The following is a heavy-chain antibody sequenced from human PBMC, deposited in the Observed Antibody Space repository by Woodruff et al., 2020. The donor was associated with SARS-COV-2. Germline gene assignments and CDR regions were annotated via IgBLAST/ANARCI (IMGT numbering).Heavy chain of an antibody. J-gene: IGHJ3*02. D-gene: IGHD1-1*01. CDR2: IFSNDEK. CDR3: ARRMYDWVLVDAFDI. Sequence: QPPGKALEWLAHIFSNDEKSYSTSLKSRLTISKDTSKSQVVLTMTNMDPVDTATYYCARRMYDWVLVDAFDIWGQGTMVT. V-gene: IGHV2-26*01.